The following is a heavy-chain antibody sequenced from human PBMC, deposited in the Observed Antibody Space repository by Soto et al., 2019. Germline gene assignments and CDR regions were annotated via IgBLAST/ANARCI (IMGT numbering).Heavy chain of an antibody. Sequence: ASVKVSCKASGYTFTNYGINWVRQAPGQGLEWMGWINPNSGGTNYAQKFQGWVTMTRDTSISTAYMELSRLRSDDTAVYYCARSYCISTSCYGMDVWGQGTTVTVSS. CDR3: ARSYCISTSCYGMDV. J-gene: IGHJ6*02. D-gene: IGHD2-2*01. CDR2: INPNSGGT. V-gene: IGHV1-2*04. CDR1: GYTFTNYG.